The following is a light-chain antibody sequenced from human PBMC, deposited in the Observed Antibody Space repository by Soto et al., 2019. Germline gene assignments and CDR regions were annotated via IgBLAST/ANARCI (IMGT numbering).Light chain of an antibody. CDR1: SSNIGSNA. V-gene: IGLV1-44*01. J-gene: IGLJ1*01. Sequence: QSVLTQPPSASGTPGQRVTISCSGGSSNIGSNAVNWYQHLPGTAPKLLIYSNYQRPSGVPDRFSGSKSGTSASLAISGLQSGDEADYYCATWDDSMNGYVFGTGTKVTVL. CDR3: ATWDDSMNGYV. CDR2: SNY.